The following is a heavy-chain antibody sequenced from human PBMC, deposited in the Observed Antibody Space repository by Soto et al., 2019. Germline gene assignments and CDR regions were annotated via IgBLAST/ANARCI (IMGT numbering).Heavy chain of an antibody. V-gene: IGHV1-3*01. CDR2: INAGNGNT. J-gene: IGHJ6*02. Sequence: QVQLVQSGAEVKKPGASVKVSCKASGYTFTSYAMHWVRQAPGQRLEWMGWINAGNGNTKYSQKFQGRVTITRDTCASTAYMGLSSLRSEDTALYYCATRGRSLGYYYGIDVWGQGTTVTVSS. CDR3: ATRGRSLGYYYGIDV. CDR1: GYTFTSYA. D-gene: IGHD3-10*01.